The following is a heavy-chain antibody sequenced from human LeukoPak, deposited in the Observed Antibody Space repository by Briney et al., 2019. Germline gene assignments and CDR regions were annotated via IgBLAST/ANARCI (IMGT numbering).Heavy chain of an antibody. CDR1: GFTFSDYY. CDR2: ISSSDSTI. J-gene: IGHJ3*02. V-gene: IGHV3-11*01. CDR3: ARPRYSSSWYAFDI. D-gene: IGHD6-13*01. Sequence: PGGSLRISCAASGFTFSDYYMSWIRPAPGKGLEGVSYISSSDSTIYYADSVKGRFTISRDNAKNSLYLQMKSLRAEDTAVYYCARPRYSSSWYAFDIWGQGTMVTVSS.